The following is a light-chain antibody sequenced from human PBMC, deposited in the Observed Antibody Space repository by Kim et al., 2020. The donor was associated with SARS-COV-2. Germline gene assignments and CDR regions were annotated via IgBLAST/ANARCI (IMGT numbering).Light chain of an antibody. V-gene: IGKV2-30*01. CDR3: MQGTHWPFT. CDR1: HNLLYSYGNIY. Sequence: PASNPCSSSHNLLYSYGNIYLNWFHQMPGQSPRRLIYKVSNRDSGVPDRFSGSGSCTDFTLQISRVEAEDVWFYYFMQGTHWPFTFGPGTKVDIK. CDR2: KVS. J-gene: IGKJ3*01.